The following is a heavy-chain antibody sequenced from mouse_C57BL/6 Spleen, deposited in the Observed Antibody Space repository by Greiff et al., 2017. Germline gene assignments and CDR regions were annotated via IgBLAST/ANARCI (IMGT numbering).Heavy chain of an antibody. CDR1: GYTFTSYW. Sequence: QVQLQQPGAELVRPGTSVKLSCKASGYTFTSYWMHWVKQRPGQGLEWIGVIDPSDSYTNYNQKFKGKATLTVDTSSSTAYMQLSSLTSEDSAFYYCARGGYGSSYLYFDYWGQGTTLTVSS. CDR2: IDPSDSYT. D-gene: IGHD1-1*01. V-gene: IGHV1-59*01. CDR3: ARGGYGSSYLYFDY. J-gene: IGHJ2*01.